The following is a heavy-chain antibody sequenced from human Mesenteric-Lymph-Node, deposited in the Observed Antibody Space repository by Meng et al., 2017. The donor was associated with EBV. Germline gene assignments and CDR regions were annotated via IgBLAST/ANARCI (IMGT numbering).Heavy chain of an antibody. V-gene: IGHV4-4*02. CDR3: AKVDGSGRSNWFDP. D-gene: IGHD3-10*01. Sequence: QGQLQGSGPGLVKPSGTLSLTCAVSGGSISSYNWWSWVRQTPGKGLEWIGEIFHSGTTNNNQSLRSRLTLSVDKSKNQFSLRLSSVTAADTAVYYCAKVDGSGRSNWFDPWGQGTLVTVSS. J-gene: IGHJ5*02. CDR1: GGSISSYNW. CDR2: IFHSGTT.